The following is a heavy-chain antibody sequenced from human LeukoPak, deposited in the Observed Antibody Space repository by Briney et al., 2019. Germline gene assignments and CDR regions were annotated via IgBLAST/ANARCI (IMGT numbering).Heavy chain of an antibody. D-gene: IGHD6-13*01. V-gene: IGHV4-61*08. J-gene: IGHJ5*02. CDR3: ARGGGAAGTWPRWFDP. Sequence: SETLSLTCAVSGGSISSGGYSWRWIRQPPGKGLEWIGYIYYSGSTNYNPSLKSRVTISVDTSKNQFSLKLSSVTAADTAVYYCARGGGAAGTWPRWFDPWGQGTLVTVSS. CDR2: IYYSGST. CDR1: GGSISSGGYS.